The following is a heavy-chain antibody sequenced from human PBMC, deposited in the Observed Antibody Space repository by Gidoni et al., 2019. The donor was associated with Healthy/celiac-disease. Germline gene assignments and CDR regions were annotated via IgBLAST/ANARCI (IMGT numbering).Heavy chain of an antibody. J-gene: IGHJ5*02. V-gene: IGHV1-8*01. D-gene: IGHD4-17*01. Sequence: QVQLVQSGAEVKKPGASVKVSCKASGYTFTSYDINWVRQATGQGLEWMGWMNPNSGNTGYAQKFQGRVTMTRNTSISTAYMELSSLRSEDTAVYYCARGRLTSNDYGDYGNWFDPWGQGTLVTVSS. CDR3: ARGRLTSNDYGDYGNWFDP. CDR2: MNPNSGNT. CDR1: GYTFTSYD.